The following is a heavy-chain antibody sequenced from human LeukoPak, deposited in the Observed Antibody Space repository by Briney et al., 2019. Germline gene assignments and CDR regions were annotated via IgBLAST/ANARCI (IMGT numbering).Heavy chain of an antibody. Sequence: SETLSFTCTVSGGSISSSNYYWGGVRQPPGKGLAGIGSMYYSGGTYYSSSLKSRVTISVDTSKNQFSLRLSSVTAADTAIYYCAEDQAYYYDTIDFYWGQGTLVTVSS. CDR3: AEDQAYYYDTIDFY. D-gene: IGHD3-22*01. CDR2: MYYSGGT. CDR1: GGSISSSNYY. V-gene: IGHV4-39*07. J-gene: IGHJ4*02.